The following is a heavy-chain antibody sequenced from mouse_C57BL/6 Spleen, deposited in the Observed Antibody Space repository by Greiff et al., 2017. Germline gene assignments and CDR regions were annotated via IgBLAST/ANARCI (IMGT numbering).Heavy chain of an antibody. CDR2: INPNNGGT. Sequence: EVQLQQSGPELVKPGASVKISCKASGYTFTDYYMNWVKQSHGKSLEWIGDINPNNGGTSYNQKFKGKATLTVDKSSSTAYMELRSLTSEDSAVYYCASMDLLPFAYWGQGTLVTVSA. J-gene: IGHJ3*01. CDR1: GYTFTDYY. D-gene: IGHD1-1*01. V-gene: IGHV1-26*01. CDR3: ASMDLLPFAY.